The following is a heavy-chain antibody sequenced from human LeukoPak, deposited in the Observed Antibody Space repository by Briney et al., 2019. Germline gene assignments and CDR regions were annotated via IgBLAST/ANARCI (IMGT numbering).Heavy chain of an antibody. Sequence: ASVKVSCKASGYTFTSYDINWVRQASGQGLEWMGWINPNSGKTGYAQKFQGRVTMTRNTSRSTAYMELSSLGSEDTAVYYCASALCSSSWCLVYWGQGTLVTVSS. CDR1: GYTFTSYD. J-gene: IGHJ4*02. V-gene: IGHV1-8*01. CDR2: INPNSGKT. D-gene: IGHD6-13*01. CDR3: ASALCSSSWCLVY.